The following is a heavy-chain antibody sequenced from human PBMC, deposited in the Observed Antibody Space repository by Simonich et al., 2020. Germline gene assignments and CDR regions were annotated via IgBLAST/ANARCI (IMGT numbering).Heavy chain of an antibody. CDR3: ARHRLVDGTTGTTGVDYYYGMDV. CDR2: INHSGRT. D-gene: IGHD1-1*01. J-gene: IGHJ6*02. Sequence: QVQLQQWGAGLLKPSETLSLTCAVYGGSFSGYYCSWIRQPPGKGMEWIGEINHSGRTNYNPSLKSGGTISVDTSKNQFSMKLSSVTAADTAVYYCARHRLVDGTTGTTGVDYYYGMDVWGQGTTVTVSS. V-gene: IGHV4-34*01. CDR1: GGSFSGYY.